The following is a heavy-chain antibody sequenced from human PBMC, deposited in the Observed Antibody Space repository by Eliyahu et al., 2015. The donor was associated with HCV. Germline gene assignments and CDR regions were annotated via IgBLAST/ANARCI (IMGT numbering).Heavy chain of an antibody. CDR2: ISGSGGDT. CDR1: GFTFNNYG. D-gene: IGHD3-22*01. V-gene: IGHV3-23*01. CDR3: AKVLNSDGSGYHAFDI. Sequence: EVQLLESGGGLVQPGGSLRLSCAASGFTFNNYGMSWVRQAPGKGLEWVSAISGSGGDTAYADSVKGRFTISRDNSRNTLYLQMNSLRAEDTAIYYCAKVLNSDGSGYHAFDIWGQGTMVTVSS. J-gene: IGHJ3*02.